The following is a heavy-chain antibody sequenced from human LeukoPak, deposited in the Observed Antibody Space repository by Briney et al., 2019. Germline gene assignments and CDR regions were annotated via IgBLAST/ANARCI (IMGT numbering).Heavy chain of an antibody. Sequence: SETLSLTCTVSGGSISSYYWSWIRQPPGKGLEWIGYIYYSGSTNYNPSLKSRVTISVDTSKNQFSLKLSSVTAADTAVYYCARVVSGYRSSWYIDYWGQGTLVTVSS. V-gene: IGHV4-59*01. CDR3: ARVVSGYRSSWYIDY. CDR2: IYYSGST. J-gene: IGHJ4*02. CDR1: GGSISSYY. D-gene: IGHD6-13*01.